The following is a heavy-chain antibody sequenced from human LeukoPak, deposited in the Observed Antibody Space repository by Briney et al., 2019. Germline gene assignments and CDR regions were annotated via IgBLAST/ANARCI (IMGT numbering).Heavy chain of an antibody. V-gene: IGHV3-7*03. CDR1: GFIFSSHW. J-gene: IGHJ4*02. CDR2: IRYDGSEQ. D-gene: IGHD3-10*01. CDR3: ARDYGWSFAN. Sequence: GGSLRLSCTSSGFIFSSHWMNWVRQAPGKGPEWVANIRYDGSEQYYVDSVKGRFSISRDNTKNLLYLQMNSLRVEDTAVYYCARDYGWSFANWGQGTLVTVSS.